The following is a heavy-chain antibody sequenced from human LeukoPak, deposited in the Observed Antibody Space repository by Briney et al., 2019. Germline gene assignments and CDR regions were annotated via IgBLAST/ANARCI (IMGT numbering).Heavy chain of an antibody. D-gene: IGHD1-26*01. Sequence: PSETLSLTCTVSGGSISSYYWSWVRQPPGKGREWMGYIYYSGSTNYNPSLKSRVTISVDTSKNQFSLKLSSVTAADTAVYYCARVVGSGGSYYYYMDVWGKGTTVTVSS. CDR2: IYYSGST. CDR1: GGSISSYY. CDR3: ARVVGSGGSYYYYMDV. J-gene: IGHJ6*03. V-gene: IGHV4-59*01.